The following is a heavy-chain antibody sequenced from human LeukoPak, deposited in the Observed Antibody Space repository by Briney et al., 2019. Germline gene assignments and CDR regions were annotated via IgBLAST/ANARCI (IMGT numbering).Heavy chain of an antibody. D-gene: IGHD6-19*01. CDR3: ATDLTCGYSSGGGY. CDR2: FDPEDGET. J-gene: IGHJ4*02. Sequence: ASVKVSCKASGYTFTSYGISWVRQAPGQGLEWMGGFDPEDGETIYAQKFQGRVTMTEDTSTDTAYMELRSLRSEDTAVYYCATDLTCGYSSGGGYWGQGTLVTVSS. V-gene: IGHV1-24*01. CDR1: GYTFTSYG.